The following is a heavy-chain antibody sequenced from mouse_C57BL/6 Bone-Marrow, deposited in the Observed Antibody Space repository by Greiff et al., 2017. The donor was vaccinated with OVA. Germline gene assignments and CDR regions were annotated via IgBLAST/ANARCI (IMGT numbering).Heavy chain of an antibody. CDR1: GFSLSTSGMG. D-gene: IGHD1-1*01. Sequence: QVTLKVCGPGILQSSQTLSLTCSFSGFSLSTSGMGVSWIRQPSGKGLEWLAHIYWDDDKRYNPSLKSRLTISKDTSRNQVFLKITSVDTADTATYYCAREGRYYGSRNFDVWGTGTTVTVSS. J-gene: IGHJ1*03. CDR3: AREGRYYGSRNFDV. V-gene: IGHV8-12*01. CDR2: IYWDDDK.